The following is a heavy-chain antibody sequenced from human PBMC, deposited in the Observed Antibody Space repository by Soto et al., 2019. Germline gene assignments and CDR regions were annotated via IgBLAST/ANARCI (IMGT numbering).Heavy chain of an antibody. CDR3: AKTYSSSWYGSLFDY. CDR1: GFSFDDHA. CDR2: ISRNSVSI. J-gene: IGHJ4*02. D-gene: IGHD6-13*01. V-gene: IGHV3-9*01. Sequence: EVQLVESGGGLVQPGRSLRLSCAASGFSFDDHAMHWVRQAPGKGLEWVSGISRNSVSIGYADSVKGRFTISRDNAKNSLYLQMSSLRAEDTALYYCAKTYSSSWYGSLFDYWGQGTLVTVSS.